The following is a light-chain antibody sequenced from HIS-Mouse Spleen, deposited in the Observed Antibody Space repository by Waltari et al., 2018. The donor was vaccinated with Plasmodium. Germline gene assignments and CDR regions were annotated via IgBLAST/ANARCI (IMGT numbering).Light chain of an antibody. Sequence: SYELTQPASVSVSPGKTARITCAGDALPKKYDYCYQQKSVKAPVLVIYEDSKRPSGIPGRFSGSSSGPMATLTISGAQLEDEADYYCSSTDSSGNHRVFGGGTKLTVL. J-gene: IGLJ3*02. CDR3: SSTDSSGNHRV. V-gene: IGLV3-10*01. CDR2: EDS. CDR1: ALPKKY.